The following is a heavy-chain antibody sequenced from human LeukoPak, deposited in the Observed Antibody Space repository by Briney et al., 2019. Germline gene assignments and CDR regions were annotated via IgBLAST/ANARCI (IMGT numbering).Heavy chain of an antibody. D-gene: IGHD2-8*02. CDR2: IIPIFGTA. CDR1: GYTFTSYA. CDR3: ARDSPGWFDP. Sequence: SVKVSRKASGYTFTSYAMNWVRQAPGQGLEWMGGIIPIFGTANYAQKFQGRVTITADESTSTAYMELSSLRSEDTAVYYCARDSPGWFDPWGQGTLVTVSS. V-gene: IGHV1-69*13. J-gene: IGHJ5*02.